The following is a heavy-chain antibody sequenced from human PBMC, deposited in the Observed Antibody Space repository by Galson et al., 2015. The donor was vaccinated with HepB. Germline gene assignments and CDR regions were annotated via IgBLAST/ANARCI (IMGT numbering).Heavy chain of an antibody. CDR3: ARARQYYYDSSGYKQRGVDVFDI. V-gene: IGHV1-46*01. CDR1: GYTFTSYY. J-gene: IGHJ3*02. D-gene: IGHD3-22*01. CDR2: INPSGGST. Sequence: SVKVSCKASGYTFTSYYMHWVRQAPGQGLEWMGIINPSGGSTSYAQKFQGRVTMTRDTSTSTVYMELSSLRSEDTAVYYCARARQYYYDSSGYKQRGVDVFDIWGQGTMVTVSS.